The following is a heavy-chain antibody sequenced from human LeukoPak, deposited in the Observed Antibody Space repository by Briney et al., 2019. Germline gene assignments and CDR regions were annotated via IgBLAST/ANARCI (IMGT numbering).Heavy chain of an antibody. CDR1: GFTFSSDA. CDR3: AKASTCGELNRPFDF. CDR2: ISGGGGTT. Sequence: GGSLRLSCAVSGFTFSSDAMSCVRRAPGKGLEWVSTISGGGGTTSYSASVKGRFTIPRDNSKPTLFPQMNSWRAEVTAVYNCAKASTCGELNRPFDFWGQGTLVTVSS. J-gene: IGHJ4*02. V-gene: IGHV3-23*01. D-gene: IGHD3-10*01.